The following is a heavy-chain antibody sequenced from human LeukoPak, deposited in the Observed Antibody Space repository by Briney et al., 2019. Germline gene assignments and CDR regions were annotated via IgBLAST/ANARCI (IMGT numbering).Heavy chain of an antibody. J-gene: IGHJ5*02. V-gene: IGHV3-74*01. CDR3: ARDGSSWSNWLDP. Sequence: GGSLRLSCAASGFTFSNYWMHWVRQAPGKGLVWVSRINSDGSSTSYADSVEGRFTISRDNAKNTLYLQMNSLRAEDTAVYYCARDGSSWSNWLDPWGQGTLVTVSS. D-gene: IGHD6-13*01. CDR1: GFTFSNYW. CDR2: INSDGSST.